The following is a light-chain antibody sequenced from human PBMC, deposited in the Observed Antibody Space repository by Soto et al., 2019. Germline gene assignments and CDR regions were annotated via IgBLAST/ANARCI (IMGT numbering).Light chain of an antibody. Sequence: QAVVTQPPSASATPGQRVTISCFGSNSNIGSYTVNWYRQHPGTAPKLLIYSSNQRPSGVPDRFSASKSGTSASLAISGLQSADEADYYCAAWDESLNGVAFGGGTKPTVL. CDR3: AAWDESLNGVA. J-gene: IGLJ2*01. V-gene: IGLV1-44*01. CDR1: NSNIGSYT. CDR2: SSN.